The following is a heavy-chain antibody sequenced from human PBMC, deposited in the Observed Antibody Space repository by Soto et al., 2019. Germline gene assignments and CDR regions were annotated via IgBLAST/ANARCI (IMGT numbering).Heavy chain of an antibody. Sequence: SETLSLTCTVSGGSISSSSYYWGWIRQPPGKGLEWIGSTYYSGSTYYNPSLKSRVTISVDTSKTQFSLKLSSVTAADTAVYYCARQYLGVVPVRFDPWGQGTLVTVSS. CDR2: TYYSGST. CDR1: GGSISSSSYY. CDR3: ARQYLGVVPVRFDP. D-gene: IGHD3-22*01. J-gene: IGHJ5*02. V-gene: IGHV4-39*01.